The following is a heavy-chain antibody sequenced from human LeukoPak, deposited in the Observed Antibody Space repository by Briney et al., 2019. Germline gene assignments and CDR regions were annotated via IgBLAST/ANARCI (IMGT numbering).Heavy chain of an antibody. V-gene: IGHV3-33*01. CDR1: GFTFSSYA. D-gene: IGHD5-24*01. CDR3: ARDIQLST. CDR2: IWYDGSNK. Sequence: GGSLRLSCAASGFTFSSYAMHWVRQAPGKGLEWVAVIWYDGSNKYYADSVKGRFTISRDNSKDTLFLQMNSLRAEDTAIYYCARDIQLSTWGLGTMVTVSS. J-gene: IGHJ3*01.